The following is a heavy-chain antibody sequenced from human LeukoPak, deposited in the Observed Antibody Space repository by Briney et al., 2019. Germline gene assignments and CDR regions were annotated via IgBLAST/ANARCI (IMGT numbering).Heavy chain of an antibody. CDR2: INHSGST. V-gene: IGHV4-34*01. Sequence: PSETLSLTCAVYGGSFSGYYWSWIRQPPGKGLEWIGEINHSGSTNYNPSLKSRVTISVDTSKNQFSLKLSSVTAADTAVYYCARGWEQLVRTPYYFDYWGQGTLVTVSS. J-gene: IGHJ4*02. CDR3: ARGWEQLVRTPYYFDY. D-gene: IGHD6-6*01. CDR1: GGSFSGYY.